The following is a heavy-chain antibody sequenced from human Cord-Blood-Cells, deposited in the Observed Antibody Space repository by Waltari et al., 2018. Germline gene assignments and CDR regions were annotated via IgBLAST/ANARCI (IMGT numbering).Heavy chain of an antibody. D-gene: IGHD2-15*01. CDR3: ARGGDCSGGSCYSSFDY. V-gene: IGHV4-39*07. CDR2: IYYSGST. Sequence: QLQLQESGPGLVKPSETLSLTCTVSGGSISSSSYYWGWIRQPPGKGLEGIGRIYYSGSTYYNPSRTSRVTISVGTSKNQCSLKLSSVTAADTAVYYCARGGDCSGGSCYSSFDYWGQGTLVTVSS. J-gene: IGHJ4*02. CDR1: GGSISSSSYY.